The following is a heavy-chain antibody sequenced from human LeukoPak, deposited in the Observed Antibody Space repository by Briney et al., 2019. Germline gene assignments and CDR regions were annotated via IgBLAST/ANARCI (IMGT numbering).Heavy chain of an antibody. V-gene: IGHV3-23*01. CDR3: ARDRAYKTFDY. D-gene: IGHD1-1*01. Sequence: GGSLRLSCAASGFTFSSYAMSWVRQTPGKGLEWVSAISGSGGSTYYADSVKGRFTISRDNSKNTLYLQMSSLRAEDTAVYYCARDRAYKTFDYWGQGTLVTVSS. CDR1: GFTFSSYA. J-gene: IGHJ4*02. CDR2: ISGSGGST.